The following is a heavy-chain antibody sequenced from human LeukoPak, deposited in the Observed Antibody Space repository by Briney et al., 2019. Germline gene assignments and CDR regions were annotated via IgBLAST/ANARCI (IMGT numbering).Heavy chain of an antibody. J-gene: IGHJ4*02. CDR3: ATRLY. CDR2: IKSKTDGGTT. Sequence: PGGSLRLSCAASGFTFSSAWMNWVRQAPGKGLEWVGRIKSKTDGGTTGYAALVKGRFTISRDDSKNTVYLQMKSLEIEDTAVYYCATRLYWGQGTLVTASS. V-gene: IGHV3-15*01. CDR1: GFTFSSAW.